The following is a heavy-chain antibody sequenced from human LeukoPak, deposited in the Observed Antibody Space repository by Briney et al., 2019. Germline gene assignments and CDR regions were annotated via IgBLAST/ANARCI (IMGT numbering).Heavy chain of an antibody. CDR1: GYSFTSSW. J-gene: IGHJ4*02. CDR3: ARRDGLAY. V-gene: IGHV5-10-1*01. CDR2: IDHSDSYT. Sequence: PGESLKISCKGSGYSFTSSWINWVRQMPGKGLEWMGRIDHSDSYTNYSPSFKGLVTISADKSISTAYLQWSSLKASDTAMYYCARRDGLAYWGQGTLVTVSS. D-gene: IGHD2-8*01.